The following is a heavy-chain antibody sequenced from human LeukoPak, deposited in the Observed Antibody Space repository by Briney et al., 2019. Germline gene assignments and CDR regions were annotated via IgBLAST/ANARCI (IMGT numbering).Heavy chain of an antibody. CDR1: GGTFSSYA. D-gene: IGHD5-18*01. CDR2: INPNSGDT. V-gene: IGHV1-2*02. J-gene: IGHJ4*02. CDR3: AREIGPRQLHLWGSAFDY. Sequence: GSSVKVSCKASGGTFSSYAISWVRQAPGQGLEWMGWINPNSGDTNYAQKFQGRVTMTRDTSISTAYMELSRLRSDDTAVYYCAREIGPRQLHLWGSAFDYWGQGTLVTVSS.